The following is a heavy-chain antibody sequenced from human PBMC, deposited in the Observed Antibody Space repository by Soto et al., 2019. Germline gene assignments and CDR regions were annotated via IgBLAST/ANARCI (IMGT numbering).Heavy chain of an antibody. CDR1: GFTFSNAW. J-gene: IGHJ6*02. V-gene: IGHV3-15*01. CDR2: IKSKTDGGTT. Sequence: PGGSLRLSCAASGFTFSNAWMSWVRQAPGKGLEWVGRIKSKTDGGTTDYAAPVKGRFTISRDDSKNTLYLQMNSLKTEDTAVYYCTTGYSYGDYYYYGMDVWGQGTTVTVSS. CDR3: TTGYSYGDYYYYGMDV. D-gene: IGHD5-18*01.